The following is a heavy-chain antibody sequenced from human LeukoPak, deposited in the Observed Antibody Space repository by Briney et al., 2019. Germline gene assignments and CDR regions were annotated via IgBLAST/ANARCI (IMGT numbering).Heavy chain of an antibody. CDR2: ISYSGST. CDR3: ARAQLNLVVDFGMDV. D-gene: IGHD2-2*01. V-gene: IGHV4-59*01. CDR1: GFTFRSYG. J-gene: IGHJ6*02. Sequence: PGGSLRLSCAASGFTFRSYGMYWVRQAPGKGLEWIGYISYSGSTNYNPSLKSRVTFSVDTSKSQFSLKLSSVTAADSAVYYCARAQLNLVVDFGMDVWGQGTTVTVPS.